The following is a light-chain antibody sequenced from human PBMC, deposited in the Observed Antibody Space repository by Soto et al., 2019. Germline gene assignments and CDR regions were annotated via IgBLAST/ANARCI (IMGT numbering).Light chain of an antibody. CDR1: RIGSKS. J-gene: IGLJ2*01. V-gene: IGLV3-21*02. Sequence: SYTLTHPPSVSAAPGQTASIACGGDRIGSKSVHWYQQKAGQAPVLVVYDDSDRPSGIPERFSGSNSQSTATLTISRVEAGDEADYCCQVWDSSTDHAVFGGGTKLTVL. CDR2: DDS. CDR3: QVWDSSTDHAV.